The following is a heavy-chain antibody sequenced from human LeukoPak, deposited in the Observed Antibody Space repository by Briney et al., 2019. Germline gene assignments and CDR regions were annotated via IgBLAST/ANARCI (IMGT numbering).Heavy chain of an antibody. CDR3: ARAAPYYLDY. CDR2: TSSDGSKK. CDR1: GFTFSTFP. V-gene: IGHV3-30*14. Sequence: GGSLRLSCAASGFTFSTFPVHWVRQAPGKGLEWVAVTSSDGSKKYYADSVKGRFTISRDNSKNTLYLQMNSLRAEDTAVYYCARAAPYYLDYWGQGTLVTVSS. J-gene: IGHJ4*02.